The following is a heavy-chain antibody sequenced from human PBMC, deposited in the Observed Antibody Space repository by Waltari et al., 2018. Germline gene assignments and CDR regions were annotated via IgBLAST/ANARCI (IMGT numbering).Heavy chain of an antibody. D-gene: IGHD6-13*01. J-gene: IGHJ4*02. CDR3: TSDHGLSWPLD. CDR1: GVIVSNNY. Sequence: EVHLVESGGGLVPPGDSVRLSCAASGVIVSNNYMSWVRQPPGKGLEWVSVIYRGGETYYADSVKGRFTISRDNSKNTLDLQMNNVRAEDTAVYYCTSDHGLSWPLDWGQGTMVTVSS. V-gene: IGHV3-53*01. CDR2: IYRGGET.